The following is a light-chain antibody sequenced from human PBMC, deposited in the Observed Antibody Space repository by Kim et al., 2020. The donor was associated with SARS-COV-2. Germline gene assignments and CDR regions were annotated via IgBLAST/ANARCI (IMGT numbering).Light chain of an antibody. V-gene: IGKV1-5*03. CDR1: QTISIW. CDR3: QQYNSYSRT. Sequence: DIQMTQSPSTLSASVGDRVTITCRASQTISIWLAWYQQKPGKAPKLLIYKASSLESGVPSRFSGSGSGTEFTLTISSLQPDDFATYYCQQYNSYSRTFGEGTKVDIK. J-gene: IGKJ1*01. CDR2: KAS.